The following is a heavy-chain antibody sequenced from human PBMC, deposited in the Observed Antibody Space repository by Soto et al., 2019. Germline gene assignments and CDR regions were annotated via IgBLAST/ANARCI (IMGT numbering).Heavy chain of an antibody. V-gene: IGHV3-30*03. Sequence: GVSLRLSCAASGFTFSSYGMHWVRQAPGKGLEWVAVISYDGSNKYYADSVKGRFTISRDNSKNTLYLQMNSLRAEDTAVYYCARLGFGIEARVGIDYWGQGTLVTVSS. CDR2: ISYDGSNK. CDR3: ARLGFGIEARVGIDY. J-gene: IGHJ4*02. CDR1: GFTFSSYG. D-gene: IGHD6-13*01.